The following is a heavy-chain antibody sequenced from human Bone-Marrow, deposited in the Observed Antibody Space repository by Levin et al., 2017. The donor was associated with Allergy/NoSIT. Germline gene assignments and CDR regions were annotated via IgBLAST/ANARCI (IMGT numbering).Heavy chain of an antibody. V-gene: IGHV6-1*01. CDR2: TYYRSKWYN. CDR3: ASNRKGGSGHFFDY. J-gene: IGHJ4*02. Sequence: LRLSCAISGDSVSSNSAAWNWIRQSPSRGLEWLGRTYYRSKWYNDYAVSVKSRITINPDTSKNQFSLQLNSVTPEDTAVYYCASNRKGGSGHFFDYWGQGTLVTVSS. CDR1: GDSVSSNSAA. D-gene: IGHD3-3*02.